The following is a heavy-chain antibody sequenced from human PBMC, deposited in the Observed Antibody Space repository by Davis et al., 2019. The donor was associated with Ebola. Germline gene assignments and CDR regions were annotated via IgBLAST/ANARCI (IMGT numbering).Heavy chain of an antibody. J-gene: IGHJ3*02. Sequence: PSETLSLTCTVSGDSISGYYWSWIRQPPGKGLEWIGYISYSGSTIYNPSLKSRVTISLDPSKKQFSLRLTSVTAADTAVYYCARALNDFWSGYFSSPDAFDIWGQGTMVTVSS. CDR3: ARALNDFWSGYFSSPDAFDI. CDR2: ISYSGST. V-gene: IGHV4-59*08. CDR1: GDSISGYY. D-gene: IGHD3-3*01.